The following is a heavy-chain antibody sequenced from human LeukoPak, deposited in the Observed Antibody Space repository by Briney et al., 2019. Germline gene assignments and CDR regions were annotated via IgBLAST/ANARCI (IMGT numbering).Heavy chain of an antibody. CDR3: ARAPHFFDSSGSRYYFDY. J-gene: IGHJ4*02. V-gene: IGHV4-59*12. CDR2: IYYSGNT. Sequence: GSLRLSCAASGFTFSSYEMNWVRQPPGKGLEWIGSIYYSGNTYYSPSLMSRVTISVDTSKNQFSLNLSSVTAADTAMYYCARAPHFFDSSGSRYYFDYWGQGALVTVSS. CDR1: GFTFSSYE. D-gene: IGHD3-22*01.